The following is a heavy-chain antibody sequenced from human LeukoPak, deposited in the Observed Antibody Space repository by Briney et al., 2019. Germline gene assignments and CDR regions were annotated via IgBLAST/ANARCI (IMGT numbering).Heavy chain of an antibody. CDR3: ATAGNYRFDY. Sequence: GGSLRLSCAASGFTFSSYEMNWVRQAPGKGLEWVSYISSSGSTIYYADSVKGRFTISRENAKNTLYLQMDSLRADDTAVYYCATAGNYRFDYWGQGTLVTVSS. D-gene: IGHD1-7*01. CDR1: GFTFSSYE. J-gene: IGHJ4*02. CDR2: ISSSGSTI. V-gene: IGHV3-48*03.